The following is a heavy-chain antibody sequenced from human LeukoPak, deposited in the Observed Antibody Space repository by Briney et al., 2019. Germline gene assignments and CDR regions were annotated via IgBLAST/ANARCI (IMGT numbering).Heavy chain of an antibody. CDR1: GDSISTTGYY. J-gene: IGHJ4*02. CDR3: ARLIRSTAEY. D-gene: IGHD2-2*01. CDR2: IYHSGST. Sequence: PSQTLSLTCTVSGDSISTTGYYWSWIRQPPGKGLEWIGYIYHSGSTYYNSSLKSRVTISVDKSKNQFSLKLSSVTAADTAVYYCARLIRSTAEYWGQGTLVTVSS. V-gene: IGHV4-30-2*01.